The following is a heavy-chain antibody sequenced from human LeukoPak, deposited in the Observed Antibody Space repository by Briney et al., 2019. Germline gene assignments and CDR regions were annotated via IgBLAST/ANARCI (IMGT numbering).Heavy chain of an antibody. CDR1: GYTFTSYD. D-gene: IGHD4-23*01. CDR2: MNPNSGNT. CDR3: ARVPPPAYGGKPYYFDY. J-gene: IGHJ4*02. Sequence: ASVKVSCKASGYTFTSYDINWVRQATGQGLEWMGWMNPNSGNTGYAQKFQGRVTITRNTSISTAYMELSSLRSDDTAVYYCARVPPPAYGGKPYYFDYWGQGTLVTVSS. V-gene: IGHV1-8*01.